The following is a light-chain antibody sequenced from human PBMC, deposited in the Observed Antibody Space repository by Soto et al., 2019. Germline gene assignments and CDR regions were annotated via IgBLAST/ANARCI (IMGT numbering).Light chain of an antibody. Sequence: ALTQPASVSGSPGQSITISCTGTSSDVGGYNYVSWYQQHPGKAPKLMIYEVSNRPSGVSNRFSGSKSGNTASLTISGLQAEDEADYYCSSYTSSSTLEVFGTGTKLTVL. V-gene: IGLV2-14*01. J-gene: IGLJ1*01. CDR3: SSYTSSSTLEV. CDR2: EVS. CDR1: SSDVGGYNY.